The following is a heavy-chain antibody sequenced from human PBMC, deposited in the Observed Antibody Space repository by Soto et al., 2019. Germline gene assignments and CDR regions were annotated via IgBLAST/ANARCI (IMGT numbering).Heavy chain of an antibody. J-gene: IGHJ4*02. Sequence: SVKVSCKASGGTFSSYAISWVRPAPGQGLEWMGGIIPIFGTANYAQKFQGRVTITADESTSTAYMELSSLRSEDTAVYYCARTVVVVAAKAPYFDYWGQGTLVTVSS. CDR3: ARTVVVVAAKAPYFDY. D-gene: IGHD2-15*01. CDR2: IIPIFGTA. CDR1: GGTFSSYA. V-gene: IGHV1-69*13.